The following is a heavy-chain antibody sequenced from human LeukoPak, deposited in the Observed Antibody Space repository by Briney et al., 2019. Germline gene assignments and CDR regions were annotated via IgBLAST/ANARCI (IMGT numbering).Heavy chain of an antibody. CDR1: GFTFSRFG. CDR2: ILYDGTKK. J-gene: IGHJ4*02. D-gene: IGHD3-22*01. V-gene: IGHV3-30*02. CDR3: AKSSVSQIYYYDSSGYFDN. Sequence: GGSLRLSCAASGFTFSRFGMHWVRQAPGQGLEWVAFILYDGTKKYYADSVKGRFTISRDNSRNTLSLQMSSLRVEDTAVYYCAKSSVSQIYYYDSSGYFDNWGQGTLVTVSS.